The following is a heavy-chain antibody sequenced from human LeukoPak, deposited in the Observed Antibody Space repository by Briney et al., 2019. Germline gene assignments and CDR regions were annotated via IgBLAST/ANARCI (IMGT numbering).Heavy chain of an antibody. CDR1: GGSISSYY. Sequence: SETLSLTCTVSGGSISSYYWSWVRQPPGKGLEWIGYIYFSGSSNYNPSLSSRVTVSVDTSKNQFSLKLSSVTAADTAVYYCAREDGYYFDYWGQGILVTVSS. CDR3: AREDGYYFDY. CDR2: IYFSGSS. V-gene: IGHV4-59*01. J-gene: IGHJ4*02. D-gene: IGHD5-24*01.